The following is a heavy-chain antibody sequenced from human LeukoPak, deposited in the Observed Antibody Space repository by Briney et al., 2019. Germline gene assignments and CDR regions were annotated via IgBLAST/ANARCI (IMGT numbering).Heavy chain of an antibody. J-gene: IGHJ3*02. V-gene: IGHV1-18*01. CDR1: GYTFTSYG. CDR2: ISAYNGNT. CDR3: ARGNWWVVPAAMFSAFDI. D-gene: IGHD2-2*01. Sequence: ASVKVSCKASGYTFTSYGISWVRQAPGQGLEWMGWISAYNGNTNYAQELQGRVTMTTDTSTSTAYMELRSLRSDDTAVYYCARGNWWVVPAAMFSAFDIWGQGTMVTVSS.